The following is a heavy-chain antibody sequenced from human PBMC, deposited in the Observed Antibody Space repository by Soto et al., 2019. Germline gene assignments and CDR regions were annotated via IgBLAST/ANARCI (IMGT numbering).Heavy chain of an antibody. CDR2: ISGSSSTI. CDR1: GFTFSDYY. V-gene: IGHV3-11*01. J-gene: IGHJ4*02. D-gene: IGHD3-3*01. CDR3: ARETSLDDFWSGTSFDY. Sequence: QVHLVESGGGLVKPGGSLRLSCAASGFTFSDYYMSWIRQAPGKGLEWVSYISGSSSTIYYADSVKGRFTISRDNAKNSLYLQMNSLRAEDTAVYYCARETSLDDFWSGTSFDYWGQGTLVTVSS.